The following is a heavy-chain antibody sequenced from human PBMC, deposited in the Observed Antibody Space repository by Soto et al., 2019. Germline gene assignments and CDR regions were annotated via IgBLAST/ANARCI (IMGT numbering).Heavy chain of an antibody. J-gene: IGHJ4*02. CDR1: GYSFASHW. V-gene: IGHV5-51*01. CDR2: IYPGDSDT. CDR3: ARYSGSYWHYLDF. D-gene: IGHD1-26*01. Sequence: GESLKISCKGSGYSFASHWVAWVRQMPEKGLEWIGTIYPGDSDTKYSSAFRGHVTISADTSVSTAYLQWRSLEATDSAIYYCARYSGSYWHYLDFWGQGTLVTVS.